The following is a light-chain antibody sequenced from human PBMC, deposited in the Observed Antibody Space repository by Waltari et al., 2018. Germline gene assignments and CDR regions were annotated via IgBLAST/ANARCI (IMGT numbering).Light chain of an antibody. Sequence: QLVLTQSPSASASLGASVKLTCTLSSGHSSNVIAWLQQRPEKGPRYLMKVNSDGSHSKGDEIPDRFSGSSSEAERYLTISSLQSEDEGDYYCQTGGHGTWVFGGGTKLTVL. CDR1: SGHSSNV. V-gene: IGLV4-69*01. J-gene: IGLJ3*02. CDR3: QTGGHGTWV. CDR2: VNSDGSH.